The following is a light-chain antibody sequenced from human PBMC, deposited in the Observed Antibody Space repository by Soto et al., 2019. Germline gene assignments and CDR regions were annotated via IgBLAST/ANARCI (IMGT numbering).Light chain of an antibody. CDR2: GAS. CDR3: QQYHSYPVT. CDR1: QDISNF. V-gene: IGKV1-16*02. J-gene: IGKJ4*01. Sequence: DLQMTQSPSSLSASVGDTVTITCRASQDISNFLAWFQQKPGQAPKPLIHGASSLQSGVPSKFSGSGSGTDFTLTISSLQPEDFATYYCQQYHSYPVTFGGGTKVEIK.